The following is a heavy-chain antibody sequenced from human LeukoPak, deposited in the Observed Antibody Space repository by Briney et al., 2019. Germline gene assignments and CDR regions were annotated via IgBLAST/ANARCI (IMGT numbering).Heavy chain of an antibody. J-gene: IGHJ4*02. CDR1: GFTFSSYG. CDR3: AKDQKVGYCSGGSCYSGFGYFDY. V-gene: IGHV3-23*01. D-gene: IGHD2-15*01. Sequence: GRSLRLSCAASGFTFSSYGMHWVRQAPGKGLEWVSAISGSGGSTYYADSVKGRFTISRDNSKNTLYLQMNSLRAEDTAVYYCAKDQKVGYCSGGSCYSGFGYFDYWGQGTLVTVSS. CDR2: ISGSGGST.